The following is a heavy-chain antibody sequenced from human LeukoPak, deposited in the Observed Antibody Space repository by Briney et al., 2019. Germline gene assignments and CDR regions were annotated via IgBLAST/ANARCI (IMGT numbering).Heavy chain of an antibody. D-gene: IGHD3-3*01. CDR3: AGGADFWSGYRNWFDH. V-gene: IGHV4-59*01. CDR2: IYYSGST. CDR1: GGSISGYY. J-gene: IGHJ5*02. Sequence: KTPETLSLTCSVAGGSISGYYWTWVRQPAGKGREWIGYIYYSGSTNFNPSLKTRVTISVDTSKDQFSLKLSFVLGADTAVYYGAGGADFWSGYRNWFDHWGQGTLVTVSS.